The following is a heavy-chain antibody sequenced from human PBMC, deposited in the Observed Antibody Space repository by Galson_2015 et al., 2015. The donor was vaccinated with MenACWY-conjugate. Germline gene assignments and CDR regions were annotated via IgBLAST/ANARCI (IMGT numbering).Heavy chain of an antibody. D-gene: IGHD3-22*01. CDR3: ANDRGYYDSSGYLVYFDY. CDR1: GFTFDDYA. Sequence: SLRLSCAASGFTFDDYAMHWVRQAPGKGLEWVSAISGSGGSTYYADSVKGRFTISRDNSKNTLYLQMNSLRAEDTAVYYCANDRGYYDSSGYLVYFDYWGQGTLVTVSS. CDR2: ISGSGGST. J-gene: IGHJ4*02. V-gene: IGHV3-23*01.